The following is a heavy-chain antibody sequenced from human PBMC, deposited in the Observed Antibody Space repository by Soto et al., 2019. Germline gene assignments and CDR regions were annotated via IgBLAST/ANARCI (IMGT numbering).Heavy chain of an antibody. CDR1: GGSISSYY. V-gene: IGHV4-59*01. Sequence: SETLSLTCTVSGGSISSYYWSWIRQPPEKGLEWIGYIYYSRSTNYNPSQKSRVNISVDTSKNQFSLKLSSVTAADTAVYYCARIWSVYRPDARLTQNYYYYYMDVWGKGTTVTVSS. CDR3: ARIWSVYRPDARLTQNYYYYYMDV. J-gene: IGHJ6*03. D-gene: IGHD3-3*01. CDR2: IYYSRST.